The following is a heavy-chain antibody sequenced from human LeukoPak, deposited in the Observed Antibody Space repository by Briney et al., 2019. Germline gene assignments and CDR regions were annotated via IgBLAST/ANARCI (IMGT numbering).Heavy chain of an antibody. V-gene: IGHV3-11*04. CDR3: ARAAVEMATDTVYYFDY. CDR2: ISSSGSTI. Sequence: PGGSLRLSCAASGFTFSYYYMSWIRQAPGKGLEWVSYISSSGSTIYYADSVKGRFTISRDNAKNSLYLQMNSLRAEDTAVYYCARAAVEMATDTVYYFDYWRQGTLVTVSS. CDR1: GFTFSYYY. J-gene: IGHJ4*02. D-gene: IGHD5-24*01.